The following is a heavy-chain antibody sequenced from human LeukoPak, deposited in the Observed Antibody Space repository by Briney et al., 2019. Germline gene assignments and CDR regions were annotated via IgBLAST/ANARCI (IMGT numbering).Heavy chain of an antibody. CDR2: IYSGGST. CDR1: GFTVSSNY. CDR3: ASWVSGSHYFDY. J-gene: IGHJ4*02. V-gene: IGHV3-66*01. D-gene: IGHD6-25*01. Sequence: PGGSLRLSCAASGFTVSSNYMSWVRQAPGKGLEWVSVIYSGGSTYYADSVKGRFTISRDNSKNTLYLQMNSLRAEDTAVYYCASWVSGSHYFDYWGQGTLVTVSS.